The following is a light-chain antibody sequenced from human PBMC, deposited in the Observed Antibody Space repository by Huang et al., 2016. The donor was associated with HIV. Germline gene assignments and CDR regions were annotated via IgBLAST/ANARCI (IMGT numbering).Light chain of an antibody. V-gene: IGKV1-39*01. CDR3: QQTYSTLGT. Sequence: DIQMTQSPPSLSASVGDRVTITCRASQSISTYLNWYQQKPGKAPNLLIYAASSLQSGVPSRFSGSGSGTDFTLTISSLQPEDFATYYCQQTYSTLGTFGQGTKV. CDR2: AAS. CDR1: QSISTY. J-gene: IGKJ1*01.